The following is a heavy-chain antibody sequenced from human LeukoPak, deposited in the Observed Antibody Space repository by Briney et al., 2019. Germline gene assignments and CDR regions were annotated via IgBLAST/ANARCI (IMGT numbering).Heavy chain of an antibody. CDR2: MNPNSGNT. J-gene: IGHJ4*02. CDR1: GYTFTSYD. D-gene: IGHD6-6*01. V-gene: IGHV1-8*03. CDR3: ARVSLRVYPEYSSSEDY. Sequence: ASVKVSCKASGYTFTSYDINWVRQATGQGLEWMGWMNPNSGNTGYAQKFQGRVTITGNTSISTAYMELSGLRSEDTAVYYCARVSLRVYPEYSSSEDYWGQGTLVTVSS.